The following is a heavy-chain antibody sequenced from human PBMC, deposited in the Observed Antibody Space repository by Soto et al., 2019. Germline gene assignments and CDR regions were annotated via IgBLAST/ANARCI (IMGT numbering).Heavy chain of an antibody. CDR2: IYCSGST. J-gene: IGHJ5*02. Sequence: SETLSLTCTVSGGSISSYYCSWIRQPPGKGLEWIGYIYCSGSTNYNPSLKSRVTISVDTSKNQFSLKLSSVTAADTAVYYCARGARITGTKSNWFDPWGQGTLVTVSS. CDR1: GGSISSYY. CDR3: ARGARITGTKSNWFDP. D-gene: IGHD1-20*01. V-gene: IGHV4-59*01.